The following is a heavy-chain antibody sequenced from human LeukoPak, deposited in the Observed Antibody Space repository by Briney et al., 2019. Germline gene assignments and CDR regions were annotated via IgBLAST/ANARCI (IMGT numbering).Heavy chain of an antibody. V-gene: IGHV3-20*04. D-gene: IGHD5-24*01. Sequence: PGGSLRLSCAASGFTFDDYGMSWVRQAPGRGLEWVSGIMWNGGNTGYADSVKGRFTISRDNAKNSLYLQMNSLRAEDTAFYYCARGSFVEYFCDYWGQGTLVTVSS. J-gene: IGHJ4*02. CDR3: ARGSFVEYFCDY. CDR1: GFTFDDYG. CDR2: IMWNGGNT.